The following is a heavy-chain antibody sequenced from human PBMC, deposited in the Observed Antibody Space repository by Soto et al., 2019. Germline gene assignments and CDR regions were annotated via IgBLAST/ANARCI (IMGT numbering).Heavy chain of an antibody. CDR3: ARDPGYSYGYN. CDR2: IYYSGST. CDR1: RGSISSSSYY. J-gene: IGHJ4*02. D-gene: IGHD5-18*01. V-gene: IGHV4-39*02. Sequence: SETLSLTCTVSRGSISSSSYYWGWIRQPPGKGLEWIGSIYYSGSTYYNPSLKSRVTISVDTSKNQFSLNLRSEDTAVYYCARDPGYSYGYNWGQGTLVTVSS.